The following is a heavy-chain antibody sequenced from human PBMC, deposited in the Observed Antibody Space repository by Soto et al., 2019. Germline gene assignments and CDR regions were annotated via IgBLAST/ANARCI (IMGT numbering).Heavy chain of an antibody. V-gene: IGHV3-23*01. Sequence: EVQLLESGGGLVQPGGSLRLSCAASGFTFSTYAMNWVRQAPGTGLEWVSAIDGGADSTHYADSVKGRFTISRDNSQNPLYLQMNSLRSEDTAVYYCAKDACRMTFRCCPAWCQGTLVTVSS. D-gene: IGHD3-16*01. CDR1: GFTFSTYA. CDR3: AKDACRMTFRCCPA. CDR2: IDGGADST. J-gene: IGHJ1*01.